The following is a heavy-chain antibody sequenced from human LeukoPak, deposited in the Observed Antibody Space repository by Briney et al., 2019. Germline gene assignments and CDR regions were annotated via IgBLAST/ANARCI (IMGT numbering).Heavy chain of an antibody. D-gene: IGHD3-16*01. Sequence: PGGSLRLSCAASGFTFSNYAMHWVRQAPGKRLEYVSAISSNGGSTYYANSVKGRFTISRDKSKNTVYLKMGSLRAEGMAVYYCARETRRGEAFDIWGQGTMVTVSS. CDR3: ARETRRGEAFDI. CDR1: GFTFSNYA. V-gene: IGHV3-64*01. J-gene: IGHJ3*02. CDR2: ISSNGGST.